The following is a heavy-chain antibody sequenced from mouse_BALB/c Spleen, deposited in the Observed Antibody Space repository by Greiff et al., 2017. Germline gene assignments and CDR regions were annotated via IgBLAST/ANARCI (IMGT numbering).Heavy chain of an antibody. V-gene: IGHV3-2*02. Sequence: VQLQQSGPGLVKPSQSLSLTCTVTGYSITSDYAWNWIRQFPGNKLEWMGYISYSGSTSYNPSLKSRISITRDTSKNQFFLQLNSVTTEDTATYYCARDGSSYVGFAYWGQGTLVTVSA. D-gene: IGHD1-1*01. CDR3: ARDGSSYVGFAY. CDR2: ISYSGST. CDR1: GYSITSDYA. J-gene: IGHJ3*01.